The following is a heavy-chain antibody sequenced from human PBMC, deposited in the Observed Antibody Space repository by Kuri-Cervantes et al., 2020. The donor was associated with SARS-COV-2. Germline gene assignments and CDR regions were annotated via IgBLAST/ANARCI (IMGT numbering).Heavy chain of an antibody. J-gene: IGHJ3*02. Sequence: LSLTCAASGFTFSDYSMNWVRQAPGKGLEWVSSISSSRGSYILYTDSVKGRFTVSRDDAKNSLYLQMNSLRAKDSAVYYCARDLRSGWFEGAFDIWGRGTMVTVSS. CDR1: GFTFSDYS. D-gene: IGHD6-19*01. V-gene: IGHV3-21*01. CDR2: ISSSRGSYI. CDR3: ARDLRSGWFEGAFDI.